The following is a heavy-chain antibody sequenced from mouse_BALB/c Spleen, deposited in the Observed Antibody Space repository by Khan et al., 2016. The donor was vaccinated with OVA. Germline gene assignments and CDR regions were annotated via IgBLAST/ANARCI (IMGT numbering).Heavy chain of an antibody. CDR1: GYSITSDYA. J-gene: IGHJ2*02. CDR2: ISYSGNT. V-gene: IGHV3-2*02. CDR3: ARVYGGDFDY. Sequence: EVQLVESGPGLVKPSQSLSLTCTVTGYSITSDYARNWLRQFPGNKLEWMGFISYSGNTKYTPSLKSRFSITRDTSKNQFFLQLNSVTTEDTATYYCARVYGGDFDYWGQGTSLTVSS. D-gene: IGHD1-1*01.